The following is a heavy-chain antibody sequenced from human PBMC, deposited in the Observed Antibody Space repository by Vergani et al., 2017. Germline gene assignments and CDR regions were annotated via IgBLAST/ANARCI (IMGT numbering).Heavy chain of an antibody. CDR2: INHSGST. D-gene: IGHD1-26*01. J-gene: IGHJ3*02. Sequence: QVQLQQWGAGLLKPSETLSLTCAVYGGSFSGYYWSWIRQPPGKGLEWIGEINHSGSTNYNPSLKSRVTISVDTSKNQFSLKLSSVTAADTAVYYCAKDKLLSGSYLSPGAFDIWGQGTMVTVSS. CDR3: AKDKLLSGSYLSPGAFDI. CDR1: GGSFSGYY. V-gene: IGHV4-34*01.